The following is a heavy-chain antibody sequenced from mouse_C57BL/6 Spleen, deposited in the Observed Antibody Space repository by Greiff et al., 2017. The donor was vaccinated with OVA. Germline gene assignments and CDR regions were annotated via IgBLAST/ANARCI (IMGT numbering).Heavy chain of an antibody. CDR3: ADYDYDEGFAY. CDR1: GYAFSSSW. J-gene: IGHJ3*01. V-gene: IGHV1-82*01. D-gene: IGHD2-4*01. CDR2: IYPGDGAT. Sequence: QVQLKESGPELVKPGASVKISCKASGYAFSSSWMNWVKQRPGKGLEWIGRIYPGDGATNYNGKFKGKATLTADKSSSTAYMQLSSLTSEDSAVYYCADYDYDEGFAYWGQGTLVTVSA.